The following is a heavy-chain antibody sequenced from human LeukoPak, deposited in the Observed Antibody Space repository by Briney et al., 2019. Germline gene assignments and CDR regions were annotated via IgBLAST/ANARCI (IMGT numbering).Heavy chain of an antibody. V-gene: IGHV4-30-4*08. J-gene: IGHJ4*02. CDR1: GGSISSGDYY. CDR2: IYYSGST. Sequence: SETLSLTCTDSGGSISSGDYYWSWIRQPPGKGLEWIGYIYYSGSTYYNPSLKSRVTISVDTSKNQFSLKLSSVTAADTAVYYCARLGASISISQNPPRWGQGTLVTVSS. CDR3: ARLGASISISQNPPR. D-gene: IGHD1-14*01.